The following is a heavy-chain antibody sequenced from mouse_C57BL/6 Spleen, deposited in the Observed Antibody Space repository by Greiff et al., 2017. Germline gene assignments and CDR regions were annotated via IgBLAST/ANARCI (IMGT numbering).Heavy chain of an antibody. J-gene: IGHJ4*01. CDR1: GFTFSSYA. V-gene: IGHV5-4*01. CDR2: ISDGGSYT. Sequence: EVQVVESGGGLVKPGGSLKLSCAASGFTFSSYAMSWVRQTPEKRLEWVATISDGGSYTYYPDNVKGRFTISRDNAKNNLYLQMSHLKSEDTAMYYCARLYYYGSSYDAMDYWGQGTSVTVSS. D-gene: IGHD1-1*01. CDR3: ARLYYYGSSYDAMDY.